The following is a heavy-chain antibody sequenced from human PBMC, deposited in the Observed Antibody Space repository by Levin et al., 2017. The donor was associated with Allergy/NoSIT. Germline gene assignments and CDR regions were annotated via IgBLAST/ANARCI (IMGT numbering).Heavy chain of an antibody. CDR1: GFTFSSYA. V-gene: IGHV3-64*01. J-gene: IGHJ6*02. Sequence: GGSLRLSCAASGFTFSSYAMHWVRQAPGKGLEYVSAISSNGGSTYYANSVKGRFTISRDNSKNTLYLQMGSLRAEDMAVYYCARGGYDYHYYYYGMDVWGQGTTVTVSS. CDR2: ISSNGGST. CDR3: ARGGYDYHYYYYGMDV. D-gene: IGHD5-12*01.